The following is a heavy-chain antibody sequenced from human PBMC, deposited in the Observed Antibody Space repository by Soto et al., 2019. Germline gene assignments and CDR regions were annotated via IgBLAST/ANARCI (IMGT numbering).Heavy chain of an antibody. CDR2: INPTGGST. J-gene: IGHJ6*02. Sequence: ASVKVSCKTSGNTFISYYMHWVRQAPGQGLEWMGMINPTGGSTTYAQKFQDRVTMTRDTSTSTVYMELSSLRSEDTAVYYCARDLGYSSGGEYYYYGMDVWGQGTTVTVSS. D-gene: IGHD5-18*01. CDR1: GNTFISYY. CDR3: ARDLGYSSGGEYYYYGMDV. V-gene: IGHV1-46*01.